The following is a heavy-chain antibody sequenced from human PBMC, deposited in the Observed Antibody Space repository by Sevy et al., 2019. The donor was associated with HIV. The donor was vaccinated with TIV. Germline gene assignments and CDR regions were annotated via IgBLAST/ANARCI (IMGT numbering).Heavy chain of an antibody. CDR3: ARDLRSNYNNYFDP. D-gene: IGHD4-4*01. J-gene: IGHJ5*02. CDR1: GFPFSTYA. CDR2: ISYDGSNK. V-gene: IGHV3-30-3*01. Sequence: GGSLRLSCAASGFPFSTYALHWVRQAPGKGLEWVAVISYDGSNKYYADSVKGRFTISRDSSKNTLYLQMNSLTTEDTAVYYCARDLRSNYNNYFDPWGQGTLVTV.